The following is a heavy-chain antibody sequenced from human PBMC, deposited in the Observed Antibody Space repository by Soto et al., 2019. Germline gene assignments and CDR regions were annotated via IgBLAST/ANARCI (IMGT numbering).Heavy chain of an antibody. CDR2: INPNSGGT. V-gene: IGHV1-2*02. D-gene: IGHD6-6*01. Sequence: ASLKVSCKASGYTFTGYYMHWVRQAPGQGLEWMGWINPNSGGTNYAQKFQGRVTMTRDTSITTAYMELSRLRSDDTAVYYCARVPAARYYYYGMDVWGQGXTVTVSS. CDR3: ARVPAARYYYYGMDV. J-gene: IGHJ6*02. CDR1: GYTFTGYY.